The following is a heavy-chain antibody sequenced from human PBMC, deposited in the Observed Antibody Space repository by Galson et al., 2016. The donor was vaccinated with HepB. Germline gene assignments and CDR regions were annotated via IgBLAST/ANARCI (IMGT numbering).Heavy chain of an antibody. D-gene: IGHD3-10*01. Sequence: TLSLTCTVSGAAISSGGYYWTWIRQRPGKGLEWIGYISYSGSIYYNPSLAGRVTMSLDPSKNQFSLRLTSVTAADTAVYYCATEPPPLKRRPGIAWIDSGYHNWFDPWGQGTRVIVSS. CDR3: ATEPPPLKRRPGIAWIDSGYHNWFDP. CDR2: ISYSGSI. J-gene: IGHJ5*02. CDR1: GAAISSGGYY. V-gene: IGHV4-31*03.